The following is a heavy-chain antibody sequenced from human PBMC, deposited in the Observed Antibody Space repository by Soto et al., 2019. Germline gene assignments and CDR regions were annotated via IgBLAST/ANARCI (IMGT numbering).Heavy chain of an antibody. J-gene: IGHJ4*02. V-gene: IGHV3-21*01. Sequence: GGSLRLSCVASGFTFSAYSMNWVRQAPGKGLECVSYITSSSTHIYYADSVKGRFTISRDNSKNSLYLQMNSLRVEDTAVYYCVRDMQLWRLDSWGQGTLVTVSS. CDR2: ITSSSTHI. D-gene: IGHD2-21*01. CDR3: VRDMQLWRLDS. CDR1: GFTFSAYS.